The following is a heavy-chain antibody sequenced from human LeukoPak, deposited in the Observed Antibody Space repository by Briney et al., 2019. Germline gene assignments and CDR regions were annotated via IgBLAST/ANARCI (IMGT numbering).Heavy chain of an antibody. J-gene: IGHJ4*02. Sequence: GESLKISCETSGYSFTDYWIGWVRQMPGKGLEWMGIIYPGDPDIKYSPSFQGQVTISADKSINTAYLQWSSLKASDTAMYYCARRRSIAVADYWGQGTLVTVSS. D-gene: IGHD6-19*01. CDR1: GYSFTDYW. V-gene: IGHV5-51*01. CDR2: IYPGDPDI. CDR3: ARRRSIAVADY.